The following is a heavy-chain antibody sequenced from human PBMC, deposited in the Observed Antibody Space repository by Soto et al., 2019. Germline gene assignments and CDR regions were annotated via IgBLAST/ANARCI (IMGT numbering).Heavy chain of an antibody. CDR1: GGSISSGSYF. D-gene: IGHD5-18*01. J-gene: IGHJ5*02. V-gene: IGHV4-39*01. CDR2: MHYSGTT. CDR3: ARQGYTSGRVNWFDP. Sequence: QLHLQESGPGLVKPSETLSLTCTVSGGSISSGSYFWGWIRQPPGKGLEWIGSMHYSGTTYYSPSLKSPATISGDTSKNYFSLKLSSVTAADTAVYYCARQGYTSGRVNWFDPWGQGTLVTVSS.